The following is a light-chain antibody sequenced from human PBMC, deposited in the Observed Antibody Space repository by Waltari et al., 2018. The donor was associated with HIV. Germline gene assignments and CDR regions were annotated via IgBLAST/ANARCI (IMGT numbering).Light chain of an antibody. Sequence: YVLTQAPSVSQAPGKTATLTCEGDRLGTKTVHLYQQRSGQAPVLVIYYDSERPSGIPDRFSGSNSGNTATLTISRVEDGDEADYYCQVWDTTTNEGVFGGGTKLTVL. CDR1: RLGTKT. J-gene: IGLJ3*02. CDR2: YDS. V-gene: IGLV3-21*04. CDR3: QVWDTTTNEGV.